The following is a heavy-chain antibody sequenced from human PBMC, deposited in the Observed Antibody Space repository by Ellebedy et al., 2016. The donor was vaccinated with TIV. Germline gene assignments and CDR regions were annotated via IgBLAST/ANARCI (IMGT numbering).Heavy chain of an antibody. CDR1: GLTFRTVW. J-gene: IGHJ5*02. V-gene: IGHV3-15*01. D-gene: IGHD2-2*01. CDR2: IKSSNNGGTI. Sequence: GESLKISCAASGLTFRTVWMTWVRQAPGKGLEWVGRIKSSNNGGTIDYAAPVKGRFTISRDDSKNMLYLQMNSLKTEDTAVYYCTTLGCGNTDTSCYANHWGQGTLVTVSS. CDR3: TTLGCGNTDTSCYANH.